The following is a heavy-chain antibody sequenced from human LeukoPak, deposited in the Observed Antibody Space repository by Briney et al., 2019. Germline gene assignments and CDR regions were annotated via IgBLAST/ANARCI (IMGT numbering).Heavy chain of an antibody. Sequence: SETLSLTCTVSGGSISSYYCSWIRQPPGKGLEWIGYIYYSGSTNYNPSLKSRVTISVDTSKNQFSLKLSSVTAADTAVYYYARAGPYSSSWSPFDYWGQGTLVTVSS. CDR1: GGSISSYY. CDR3: ARAGPYSSSWSPFDY. V-gene: IGHV4-59*01. CDR2: IYYSGST. D-gene: IGHD6-13*01. J-gene: IGHJ4*02.